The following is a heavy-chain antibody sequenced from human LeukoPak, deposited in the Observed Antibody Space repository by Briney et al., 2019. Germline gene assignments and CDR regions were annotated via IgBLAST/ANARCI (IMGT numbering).Heavy chain of an antibody. V-gene: IGHV4-59*01. CDR3: ARLVGGAFDI. Sequence: SETLSLTCAVYGGSISSYYWSWIRQPPGKGLEWIGYIYSSGSTNYNPSLKSRVTISVDTSKNQFSLKLSSVTAADTAVYYCARLVGGAFDIWGQGTMVTVSS. D-gene: IGHD3-10*01. CDR1: GGSISSYY. CDR2: IYSSGST. J-gene: IGHJ3*02.